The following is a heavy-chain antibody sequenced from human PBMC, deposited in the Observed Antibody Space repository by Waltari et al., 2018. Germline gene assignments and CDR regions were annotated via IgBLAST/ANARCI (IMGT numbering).Heavy chain of an antibody. CDR3: ARGSPSYWALGL. CDR2: INSAASTT. J-gene: IGHJ4*02. CDR1: GFTFSTSW. V-gene: IGHV3-74*01. Sequence: EEQLLESGGGLVQPGGALGLSCAASGFTFSTSWMHCFRHGPGKGPVWVSRINSAASTTNYADSVKGRFTISSDNAKNTLYLQMDSLRVEDTAVYYCARGSPSYWALGLWGQGILVTVSS. D-gene: IGHD2-8*02.